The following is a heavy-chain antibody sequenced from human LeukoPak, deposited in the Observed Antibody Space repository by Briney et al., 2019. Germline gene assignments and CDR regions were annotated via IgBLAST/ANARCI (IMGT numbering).Heavy chain of an antibody. J-gene: IGHJ1*01. CDR1: GYTFTSYD. CDR2: MNPNSGNT. V-gene: IGHV1-8*03. Sequence: ASVKVSCKASGYTFTSYDINWVRQATGQGLEWMGWMNPNSGNTGYAQKFQGRVTITRNTSISTAYMELSSLRSEDTAVYYCARGGDSSSWYVYFQHWGQGTLVTVSS. CDR3: ARGGDSSSWYVYFQH. D-gene: IGHD6-13*01.